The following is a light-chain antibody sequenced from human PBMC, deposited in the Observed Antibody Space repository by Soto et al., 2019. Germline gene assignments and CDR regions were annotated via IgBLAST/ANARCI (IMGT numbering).Light chain of an antibody. CDR1: SGDIGGSHY. J-gene: IGLJ2*01. CDR3: ISRGGGNIFVV. Sequence: QSALTQPPSASGSPGQSVTISCTGTSGDIGGSHYVSWYQQHPDKAPKLMIYEVTQRPSGVPDRFSGSKSGNTASLTVSGLQDEDEADYYCISRGGGNIFVVFGGGTKLTVL. V-gene: IGLV2-8*01. CDR2: EVT.